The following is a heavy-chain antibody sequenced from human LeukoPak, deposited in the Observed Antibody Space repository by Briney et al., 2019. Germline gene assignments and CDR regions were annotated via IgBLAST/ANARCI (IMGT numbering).Heavy chain of an antibody. CDR3: AREQAAAAPVAGGIYYYYGMDV. CDR2: MNPNSGNT. J-gene: IGHJ6*02. Sequence: ASVKVSCKASGYTFTSYDINWVRQATGQGLEWMGWMNPNSGNTGYAQKFQGRVTMTRNTSISTAYMELSSLRSEDTAVYYCAREQAAAAPVAGGIYYYYGMDVWGQGTTVTVSS. CDR1: GYTFTSYD. V-gene: IGHV1-8*01. D-gene: IGHD6-13*01.